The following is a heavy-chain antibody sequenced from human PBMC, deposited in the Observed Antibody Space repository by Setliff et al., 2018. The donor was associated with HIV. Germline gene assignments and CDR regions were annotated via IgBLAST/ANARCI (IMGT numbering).Heavy chain of an antibody. CDR2: IYYSGST. Sequence: SETLSLTCAVSGASISSTNWWTWVRQSPGEGLEWIGYIYYSGSTNYNPSLKSRVTISVDTSQNQFSLKMSSVTAADTAVYYCTSGNLRAGLGYWGQGTLVTVSS. CDR3: TSGNLRAGLGY. J-gene: IGHJ4*02. V-gene: IGHV4-4*02. CDR1: GASISSTNW. D-gene: IGHD6-19*01.